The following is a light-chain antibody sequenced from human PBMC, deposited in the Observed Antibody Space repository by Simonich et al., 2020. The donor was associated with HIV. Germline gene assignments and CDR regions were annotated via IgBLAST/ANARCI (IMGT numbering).Light chain of an antibody. CDR1: SSDFGTYHY. V-gene: IGLV2-14*03. Sequence: QSALTQPASVSGSPGQSITISCIGTSSDFGTYHYVTWYQHHPGKAPKLIIFNVPERPSGVPERFSGSKSGTSASLAITGLQAEDEADYHCSSYTSSSTVVFGGGTKVTVL. CDR3: SSYTSSSTVV. J-gene: IGLJ2*01. CDR2: NVP.